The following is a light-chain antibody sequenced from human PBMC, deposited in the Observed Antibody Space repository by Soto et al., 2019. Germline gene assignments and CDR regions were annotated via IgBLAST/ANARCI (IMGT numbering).Light chain of an antibody. V-gene: IGKV1-5*03. CDR1: QSISSW. CDR3: QQYNSYRRT. Sequence: DIQMTQSPSTLSASVGDRVTITCRASQSISSWLAWYQKKPGKDPKLLIYKASSLESGVPSRFSGSGSGTEFTLTISSLQPDDFATYYCQQYNSYRRTFGQGTKVEIK. CDR2: KAS. J-gene: IGKJ1*01.